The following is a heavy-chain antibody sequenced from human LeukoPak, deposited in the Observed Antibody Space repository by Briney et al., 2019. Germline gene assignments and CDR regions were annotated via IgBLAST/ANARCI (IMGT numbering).Heavy chain of an antibody. CDR3: ARARDGYNSCFDY. D-gene: IGHD5-24*01. CDR1: GFTCSSYT. V-gene: IGHV3-30*04. CDR2: ISYDGSNT. Sequence: PGGSLRLSCAASGFTCSSYTMHWVRQTPGKGLEWVAVISYDGSNTYYADSVKGRFTISRDNSKNTLYLQMNSLRAEDTAVYYCARARDGYNSCFDYWGQGALVTVSS. J-gene: IGHJ4*02.